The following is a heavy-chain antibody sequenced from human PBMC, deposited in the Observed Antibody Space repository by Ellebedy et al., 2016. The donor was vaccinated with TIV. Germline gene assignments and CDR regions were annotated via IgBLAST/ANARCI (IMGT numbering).Heavy chain of an antibody. CDR1: GFRFSAYA. Sequence: PGGSLRLSCAASGFRFSAYAMSWVRQAPGKGLEWVSSISGSGGSTHYADSVKGRFTISRDNSKNTMYMEMNSLRAEDTAVYYCAKDFSVGMIEVVTPRLLFDCWGQGTLVIVSS. V-gene: IGHV3-23*01. J-gene: IGHJ4*02. CDR2: ISGSGGST. D-gene: IGHD3-22*01. CDR3: AKDFSVGMIEVVTPRLLFDC.